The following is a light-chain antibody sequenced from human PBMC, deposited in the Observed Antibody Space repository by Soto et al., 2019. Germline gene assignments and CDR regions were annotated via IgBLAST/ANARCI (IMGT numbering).Light chain of an antibody. CDR2: SNN. CDR1: SSNIESNT. CDR3: AAWDDSLNAYV. J-gene: IGLJ1*01. V-gene: IGLV1-44*01. Sequence: QSVLTQPPSASGTPGQRVPISCSGSSSNIESNTVNWYQQLPGTAPKLLIYSNNQRPSWVPDRFSGSKSGPSASLAISRLQSGDEADYYCAAWDDSLNAYVFPTGTKAXXL.